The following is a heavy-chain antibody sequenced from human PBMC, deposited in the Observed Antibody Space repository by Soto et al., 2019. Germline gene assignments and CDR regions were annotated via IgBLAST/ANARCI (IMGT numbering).Heavy chain of an antibody. J-gene: IGHJ6*02. CDR3: AREVPAAPSRGPYYYGMDV. V-gene: IGHV3-7*01. D-gene: IGHD2-2*01. Sequence: PGGSLRLSCEASGFTFSSYWMSWVRQAPGKGLEWVANIKHDGSDKYYVGSVKGRFTISRDNAKNSLYLQMNSLRDEDTAVYSCAREVPAAPSRGPYYYGMDVWGHGTTVPVSS. CDR2: IKHDGSDK. CDR1: GFTFSSYW.